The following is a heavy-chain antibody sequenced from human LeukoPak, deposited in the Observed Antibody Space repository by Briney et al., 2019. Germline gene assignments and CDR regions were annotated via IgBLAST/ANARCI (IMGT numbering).Heavy chain of an antibody. CDR3: ARDRGVAYCSSTSCYVFDI. CDR2: IKRDGSDN. J-gene: IGHJ3*02. Sequence: GGSLRLSCAASGFTFSNYWMSWVRQAPGKGLEWVANIKRDGSDNYYVGSVEGRFTISRDNAKNSLYLQMNSLRAEDTAVYYCARDRGVAYCSSTSCYVFDIWGQGTMVTVSS. CDR1: GFTFSNYW. V-gene: IGHV3-7*01. D-gene: IGHD2-2*01.